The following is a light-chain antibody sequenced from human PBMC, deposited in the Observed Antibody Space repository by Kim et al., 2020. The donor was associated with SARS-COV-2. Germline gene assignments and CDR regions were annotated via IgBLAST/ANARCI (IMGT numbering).Light chain of an antibody. Sequence: ASVGDRVTITCRASQSISSSLNWYQQKPGKAPKLLIYAASSLQSGVPARFSGSGSGTDFTLTISSLQPEDFATYYCQQSYSTLWTFGQGTKVDIK. J-gene: IGKJ1*01. CDR2: AAS. CDR1: QSISSS. CDR3: QQSYSTLWT. V-gene: IGKV1-39*01.